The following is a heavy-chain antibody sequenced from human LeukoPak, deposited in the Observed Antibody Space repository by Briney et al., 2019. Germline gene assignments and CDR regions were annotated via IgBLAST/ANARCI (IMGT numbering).Heavy chain of an antibody. CDR3: ATWPNYYDTSAGDY. J-gene: IGHJ4*02. Sequence: PGGSLRLSCAASGFTFSSYIMNWVRQAPGKGLEWVSAIYRGGSIYYADSVKGRFTISRDNSKNTLFLQMNSLRVEDTAVYYCATWPNYYDTSAGDYWGQGSLVTVSS. CDR1: GFTFSSYI. CDR2: IYRGGSI. D-gene: IGHD3-22*01. V-gene: IGHV3-53*01.